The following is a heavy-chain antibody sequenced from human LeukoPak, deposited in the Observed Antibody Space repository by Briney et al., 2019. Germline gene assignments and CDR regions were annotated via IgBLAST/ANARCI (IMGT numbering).Heavy chain of an antibody. Sequence: GASVKVSCTASGYSFTSYYMDWVRQAPGQGLEWMGIINPSGGSTNYAQKFQDRVTMTRDTSTSTVYMELSSLRSEDTAVYYCARSPHEWELPFDYWGQGALVTVSS. CDR2: INPSGGST. CDR1: GYSFTSYY. V-gene: IGHV1-46*01. CDR3: ARSPHEWELPFDY. J-gene: IGHJ4*02. D-gene: IGHD1-26*01.